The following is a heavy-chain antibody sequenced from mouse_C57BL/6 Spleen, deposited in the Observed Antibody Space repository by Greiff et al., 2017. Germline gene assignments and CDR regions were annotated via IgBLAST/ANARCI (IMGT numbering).Heavy chain of an antibody. D-gene: IGHD4-1*01. CDR1: GFTFSSYA. CDR2: ISDGGSYT. CDR3: ARDPLTGGAWFAY. J-gene: IGHJ3*01. V-gene: IGHV5-4*01. Sequence: EVHLVESGGGLVKPGGSLKLSCAASGFTFSSYAMSWVRQTPEKRLEWVATISDGGSYTYYPDNVKGRFTISRDNAKNNLYLQMSHLKSEDTAMYYCARDPLTGGAWFAYWGQGTLVTVSA.